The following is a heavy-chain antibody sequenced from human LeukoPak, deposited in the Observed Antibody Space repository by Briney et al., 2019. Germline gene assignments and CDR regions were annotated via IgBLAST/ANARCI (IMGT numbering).Heavy chain of an antibody. CDR3: ARESSTYAFDI. J-gene: IGHJ3*02. CDR1: GGSINTYY. D-gene: IGHD6-13*01. V-gene: IGHV4-59*01. Sequence: SETLSLTCTVSGGSINTYYWSWIQQPPGKGLEWIGYIYYTGNTNYNPSLKSRVTISVDTSKNQFSLKLNSVTAADTAVYYCARESSTYAFDIWGRGTMVTVSS. CDR2: IYYTGNT.